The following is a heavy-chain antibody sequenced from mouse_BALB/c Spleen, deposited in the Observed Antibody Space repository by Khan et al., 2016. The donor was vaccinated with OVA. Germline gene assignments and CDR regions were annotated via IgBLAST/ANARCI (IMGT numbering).Heavy chain of an antibody. CDR1: GFTFSSYG. D-gene: IGHD1-2*01. CDR3: ARTIPPAKGDYSAMDY. Sequence: EVELVESGGDLVKPGGSLKLSCAASGFTFSSYGMSWVRQTPDKRLEWVATISSGGHYTYFPDSVRGRFTISRDNAKNTLYMQMSSLKSEDTAMDYCARTIPPAKGDYSAMDYWGQGTSVTVSS. V-gene: IGHV5-6*01. CDR2: ISSGGHYT. J-gene: IGHJ4*01.